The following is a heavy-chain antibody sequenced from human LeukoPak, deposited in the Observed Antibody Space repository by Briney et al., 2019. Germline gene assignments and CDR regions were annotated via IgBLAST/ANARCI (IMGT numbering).Heavy chain of an antibody. CDR3: ARARYCSGGSCYSPFDY. Sequence: PGGSLRLSCAAPGFTFSSYSMNWVRQAPGKGLEWVSSISSSSSYIYYADSVKGRFTISRDNAKNSLYLQMNSLRAEDTAVYYCARARYCSGGSCYSPFDYWGQGTLVTVSS. D-gene: IGHD2-15*01. CDR1: GFTFSSYS. CDR2: ISSSSSYI. J-gene: IGHJ4*02. V-gene: IGHV3-21*01.